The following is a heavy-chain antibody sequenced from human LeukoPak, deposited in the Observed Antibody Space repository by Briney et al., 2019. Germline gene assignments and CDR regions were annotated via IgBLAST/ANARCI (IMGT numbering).Heavy chain of an antibody. J-gene: IGHJ4*02. CDR3: VRDGDHFNFDY. V-gene: IGHV3-74*01. Sequence: PGGSLRLSCAASGFTFRSYWMHWVRQAPRKGLEWVSRVIRDGSFTNYADSVKGRFTISRDNAKNTLYLQMSSLRAEDTAVYFCVRDGDHFNFDYWGQGSLVNVSS. CDR2: VIRDGSFT. CDR1: GFTFRSYW. D-gene: IGHD7-27*01.